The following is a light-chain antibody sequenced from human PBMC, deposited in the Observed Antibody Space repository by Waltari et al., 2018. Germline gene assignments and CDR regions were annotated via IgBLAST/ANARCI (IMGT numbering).Light chain of an antibody. CDR3: SSYTSSSMVV. J-gene: IGLJ2*01. CDR1: NSDVGSYNR. Sequence: SALTQPPSVSGSPGQSVTISCTGTNSDVGSYNRVSWYQQPPGTAPKLMIYEVSNRPSGVPDRFSGSKSGNTASLTISGLQAEDEADYYCSSYTSSSMVVFGGGTKLTVL. V-gene: IGLV2-18*02. CDR2: EVS.